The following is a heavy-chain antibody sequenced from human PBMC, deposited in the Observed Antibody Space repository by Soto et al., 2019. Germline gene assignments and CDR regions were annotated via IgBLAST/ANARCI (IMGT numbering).Heavy chain of an antibody. Sequence: QEQLVESGGGVVQSGRSLRLSCAASGFIFSTYGMHWVRQAPGKGLEWVALIWHDGSEKYYADSVKGRFTITRDNSKNTLYLQMNSLRAEDTAVYFCARPAGHYYDYVDVWGIGTTVTVSS. CDR3: ARPAGHYYDYVDV. V-gene: IGHV3-33*01. J-gene: IGHJ6*03. CDR1: GFIFSTYG. D-gene: IGHD6-13*01. CDR2: IWHDGSEK.